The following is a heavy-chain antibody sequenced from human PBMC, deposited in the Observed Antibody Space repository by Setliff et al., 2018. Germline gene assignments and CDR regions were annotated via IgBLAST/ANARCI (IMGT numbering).Heavy chain of an antibody. CDR1: GGSVSSYY. V-gene: IGHV4-4*07. J-gene: IGHJ4*02. Sequence: PSETLSLTCTVSGGSVSSYYWSWIRQPAGKGLEWIGHSYTGGSANYNPSLKRRVTISVDTSKNQFSLKLSSVTAADTAVYYCARDRGGDWIYYFDYWGQGTLVTVSS. CDR3: ARDRGGDWIYYFDY. CDR2: SYTGGSA. D-gene: IGHD2-21*02.